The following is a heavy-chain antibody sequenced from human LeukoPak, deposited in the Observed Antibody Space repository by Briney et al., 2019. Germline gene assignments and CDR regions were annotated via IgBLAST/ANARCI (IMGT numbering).Heavy chain of an antibody. Sequence: GGSLRLSCAASGFTFSDYYMSWIRQAPGKGLEWVSCISGSGITFYYADSVRGQFTISRDNAKNSLYLQMNSLRAEDTAVYYCARGHYGSGNYYNLDYWGQGTLVTVSS. CDR1: GFTFSDYY. CDR2: ISGSGITF. CDR3: ARGHYGSGNYYNLDY. V-gene: IGHV3-11*01. D-gene: IGHD3-10*01. J-gene: IGHJ4*02.